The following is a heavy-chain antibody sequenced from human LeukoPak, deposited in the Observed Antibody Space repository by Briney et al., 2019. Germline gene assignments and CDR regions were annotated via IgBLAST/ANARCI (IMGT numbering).Heavy chain of an antibody. Sequence: GASVKVSCKASGGTFSRYAISWVRQAPGQGLEWMGGIIPIFGTANYAQKFQGRVTITADESTSTAYMELSSLRSEDTAVYYCAREWSSRPYGMDVWGQGTTVTVSS. D-gene: IGHD6-19*01. CDR1: GGTFSRYA. J-gene: IGHJ6*02. CDR2: IIPIFGTA. V-gene: IGHV1-69*01. CDR3: AREWSSRPYGMDV.